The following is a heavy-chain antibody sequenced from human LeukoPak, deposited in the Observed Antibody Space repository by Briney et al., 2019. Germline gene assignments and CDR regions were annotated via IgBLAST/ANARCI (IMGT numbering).Heavy chain of an antibody. CDR3: ARDRKVRGVYPESFAS. CDR2: ISSSSIYI. D-gene: IGHD3-10*01. Sequence: PGGSLRLSCAASGFTFNTYTINWVRQAPGKGLEWVSSISSSSIYIYYADSLKGRFTISRNNAKNSLYLHIDSLRAEDTAVYYCARDRKVRGVYPESFASWGQGTLVTVSS. V-gene: IGHV3-21*01. CDR1: GFTFNTYT. J-gene: IGHJ4*02.